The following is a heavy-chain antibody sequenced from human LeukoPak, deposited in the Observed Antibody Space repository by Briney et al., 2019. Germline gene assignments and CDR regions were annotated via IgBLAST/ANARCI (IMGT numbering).Heavy chain of an antibody. D-gene: IGHD3-10*01. CDR2: ISAYNGNT. V-gene: IGHV1-18*01. Sequence: GASVKVSCKASGYTFTSYGISWVRQAPGQGLEWMGWISAYNGNTNYAQKLQGRVTMTTDTSTSTAYMELRSLRSDDTAVYYCARANPYYYGSGSYTVPDYWGQGTLVTVSS. CDR1: GYTFTSYG. CDR3: ARANPYYYGSGSYTVPDY. J-gene: IGHJ4*02.